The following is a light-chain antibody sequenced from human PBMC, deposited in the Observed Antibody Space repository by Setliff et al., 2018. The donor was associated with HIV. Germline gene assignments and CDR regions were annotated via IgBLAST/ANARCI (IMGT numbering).Light chain of an antibody. CDR2: DVN. CDR1: SSDVGAYNY. V-gene: IGLV2-8*01. CDR3: SSYAGSNEGV. Sequence: SVLTQPPSASGSPGQSVTISCTGTSSDVGAYNYVSWYQQHPGKAPKLMIFDVNKRPSGVPDRFSGSKSGNTASLTVSGLQDEDEADYYCSSYAGSNEGVFGTGTKVTVL. J-gene: IGLJ1*01.